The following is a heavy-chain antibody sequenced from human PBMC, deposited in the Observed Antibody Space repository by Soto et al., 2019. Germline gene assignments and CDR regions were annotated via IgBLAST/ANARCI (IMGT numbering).Heavy chain of an antibody. CDR3: TKSPRVATVFRWGLDP. CDR1: GFSVSDYS. Sequence: GSLRLSCADSGFSVSDYSIAWVRHSPGKGLEWVSSLSGSETMCQADSVKGRFTISRDNSKNTVYLQMNNLRVEDTALYYCTKSPRVATVFRWGLDPWGQGTLVTVSS. V-gene: IGHV3-23*01. J-gene: IGHJ5*02. D-gene: IGHD5-12*01. CDR2: LSGSETM.